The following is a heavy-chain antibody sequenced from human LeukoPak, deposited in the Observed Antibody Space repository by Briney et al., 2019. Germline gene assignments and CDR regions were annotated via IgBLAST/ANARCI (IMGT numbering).Heavy chain of an antibody. Sequence: GGSLRLSCAASGFIFSSYGMHWVRQAPGKGLEWVAVISYDGSNKYYADSVKGRFTISRDNSKNTLYLQMNSLRAEDTAIYYCVKDLGSAITSALALDVWGQGTTVTVSS. CDR1: GFIFSSYG. J-gene: IGHJ6*02. D-gene: IGHD2-15*01. CDR2: ISYDGSNK. CDR3: VKDLGSAITSALALDV. V-gene: IGHV3-30*18.